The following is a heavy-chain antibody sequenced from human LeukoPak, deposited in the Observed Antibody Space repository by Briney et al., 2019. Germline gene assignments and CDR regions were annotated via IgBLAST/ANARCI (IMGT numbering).Heavy chain of an antibody. J-gene: IGHJ3*02. CDR2: IYWDDDK. D-gene: IGHD5-12*01. V-gene: IGHV2-5*02. Sequence: SGPTLVKPTQTLTLTCTFSGFSLSTSGVGVGWIRQPPGKALEWLALIYWDDDKRYSPSLKSRLTITKDTSKNQVVLTMTNMDPVDTATYCCAHRASGHRGGGLAFDIWGQGTMVTVSS. CDR3: AHRASGHRGGGLAFDI. CDR1: GFSLSTSGVG.